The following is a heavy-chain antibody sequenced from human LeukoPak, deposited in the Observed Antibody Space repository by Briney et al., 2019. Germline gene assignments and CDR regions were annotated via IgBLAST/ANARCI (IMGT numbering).Heavy chain of an antibody. Sequence: GGSLRLSCAASGFTFSDYYMSWIRQAPGKGLEWVSYISGSGTTIYYADSVKGRFTISRDNSKNTLYLQMNSLRAEDTAVYYCAKDTSKSMIVVVKGYDYWGQGTLVTVSS. D-gene: IGHD3-22*01. V-gene: IGHV3-11*01. J-gene: IGHJ4*02. CDR3: AKDTSKSMIVVVKGYDY. CDR1: GFTFSDYY. CDR2: ISGSGTTI.